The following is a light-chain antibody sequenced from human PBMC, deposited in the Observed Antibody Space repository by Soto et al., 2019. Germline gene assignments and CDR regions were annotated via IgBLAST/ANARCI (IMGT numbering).Light chain of an antibody. CDR3: QQYGSSPPIT. J-gene: IGKJ5*01. CDR1: QSVSSSY. CDR2: GAS. V-gene: IGKV3-20*01. Sequence: IGFPQSPGAPSLSPGERAPLSCRARQSVSSSYLAWYQQKPGQAPRLLIYGASSRATGIPDRFSGSGSGTDFTLTISRLEPEDFAVYYCQQYGSSPPITFGQGTRLEIK.